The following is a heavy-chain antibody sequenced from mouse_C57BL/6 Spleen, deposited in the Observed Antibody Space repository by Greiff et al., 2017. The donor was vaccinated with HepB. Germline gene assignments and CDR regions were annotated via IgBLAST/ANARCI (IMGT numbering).Heavy chain of an antibody. D-gene: IGHD2-1*01. Sequence: QVQLQQPGAELVRPGSSVKLSCKASGYTFTSYWMHWVKQRPIQGLEWIGNIDPSDSETHYNQKFKDKATLTVDKSSSTAYMQLSSLTSEDSAVYYLERGNYGNYVADWGQGTLVTVSA. CDR2: IDPSDSET. CDR1: GYTFTSYW. J-gene: IGHJ3*01. V-gene: IGHV1-52*01. CDR3: ERGNYGNYVAD.